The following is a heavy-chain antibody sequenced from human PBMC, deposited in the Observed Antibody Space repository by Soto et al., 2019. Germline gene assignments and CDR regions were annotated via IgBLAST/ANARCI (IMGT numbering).Heavy chain of an antibody. Sequence: LSCAASGFTFSSYAMHWVRQAPGKGLEWVAVISYDGSNKYYADSVKGRFTISRDNSKNTLYLQMNGLRAEDTAVYYCARDRRYCSSTSCYKVYYYYYYGMDVWGQGTTVTVSS. J-gene: IGHJ6*02. D-gene: IGHD2-2*02. CDR3: ARDRRYCSSTSCYKVYYYYYYGMDV. V-gene: IGHV3-30-3*01. CDR2: ISYDGSNK. CDR1: GFTFSSYA.